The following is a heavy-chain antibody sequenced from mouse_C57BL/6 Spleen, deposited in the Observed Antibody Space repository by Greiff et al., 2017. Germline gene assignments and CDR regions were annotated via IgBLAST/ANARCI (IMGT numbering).Heavy chain of an antibody. Sequence: QVQLKESGAELVKPGASVKISCKASGYAFSSYWLNWVKQRPGKGLEWIGQIYPGDGDTNYNGKFKGKATLTADKSSSTAYMQLSSLTSEDSAVYFCARAVLRYYAMDYWGQGTSVTVSS. D-gene: IGHD1-1*01. J-gene: IGHJ4*01. CDR2: IYPGDGDT. V-gene: IGHV1-80*01. CDR1: GYAFSSYW. CDR3: ARAVLRYYAMDY.